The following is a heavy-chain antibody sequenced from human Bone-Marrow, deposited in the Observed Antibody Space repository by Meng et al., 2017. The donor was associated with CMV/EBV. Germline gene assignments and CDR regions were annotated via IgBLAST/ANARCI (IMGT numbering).Heavy chain of an antibody. V-gene: IGHV3-21*01. CDR1: GFTFSSYS. CDR2: ISSSSSYI. Sequence: GESLKISCAASGFTFSSYSMNWVRQAPGKGLEWVSSISSSSSYIYYADSVKGRFTISRDNAKNTLYLQMNSLRAEDTAVYYCARVRPLGRGSGSYSGGNYYYGMDVWGQGTTVTVSS. CDR3: ARVRPLGRGSGSYSGGNYYYGMDV. D-gene: IGHD3-10*01. J-gene: IGHJ6*02.